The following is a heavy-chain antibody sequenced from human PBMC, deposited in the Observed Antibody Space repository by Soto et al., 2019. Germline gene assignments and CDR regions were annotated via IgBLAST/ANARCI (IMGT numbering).Heavy chain of an antibody. Sequence: PSETLSLTCTVSGGSISSSTYYWGWIRQPPGKGLEWIGTVFHTGSTFYNPSLKSRVTISVDTSKNQFSLKLSSVTAADTAVFYCARLDCGGTSCYLDVWGQGTTVTVSS. V-gene: IGHV4-39*01. CDR2: VFHTGST. CDR3: ARLDCGGTSCYLDV. CDR1: GGSISSSTYY. J-gene: IGHJ6*02. D-gene: IGHD2-2*01.